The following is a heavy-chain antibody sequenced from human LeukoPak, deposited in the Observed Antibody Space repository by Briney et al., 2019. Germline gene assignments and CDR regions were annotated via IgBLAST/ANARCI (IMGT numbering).Heavy chain of an antibody. V-gene: IGHV3-53*01. CDR3: ARAVCLRYFAWAPYFDY. J-gene: IGHJ4*02. Sequence: GGSLRLSCAASGFTVSSNYMSWVRQAPGKGLEWVSVIYSGGSTYYADSVKGRFTISRDNSKNTLYLQMNSLRAEDTAVYYCARAVCLRYFAWAPYFDYWGQGTLVTVSS. CDR2: IYSGGST. D-gene: IGHD3-9*01. CDR1: GFTVSSNY.